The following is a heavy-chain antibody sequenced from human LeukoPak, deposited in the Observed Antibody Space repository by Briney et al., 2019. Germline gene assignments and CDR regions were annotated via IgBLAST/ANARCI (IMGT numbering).Heavy chain of an antibody. CDR2: IYHSGST. CDR1: GGSISSSSYY. J-gene: IGHJ4*02. D-gene: IGHD5-18*01. CDR3: ARVEYSYDSKPFDY. V-gene: IGHV4-39*07. Sequence: PSETLPLTCTVSGGSISSSSYYWGWIRQPPGKGLEWIGSIYHSGSTYYNPSLKGRVTISVDTSKNQFSLKLSSVTAADTAVYYCARVEYSYDSKPFDYWGQGTLVTVSS.